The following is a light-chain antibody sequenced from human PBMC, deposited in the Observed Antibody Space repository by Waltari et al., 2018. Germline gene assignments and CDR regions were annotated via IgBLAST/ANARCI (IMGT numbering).Light chain of an antibody. CDR3: SSETGSGTVV. J-gene: IGLJ2*01. CDR1: SSDVGGSNF. V-gene: IGLV2-14*03. CDR2: DVS. Sequence: QSALTQPASASGSPGPSITISCTGTSSDVGGSNFVSWYQHHPGKAPTLMLYDVSKRPSGVSNRFSGSKSGNAASLSICGLQAGDESDHYCSSETGSGTVVFGGGTKLTVL.